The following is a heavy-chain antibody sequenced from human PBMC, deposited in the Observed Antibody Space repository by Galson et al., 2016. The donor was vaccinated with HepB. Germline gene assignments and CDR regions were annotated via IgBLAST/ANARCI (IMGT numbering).Heavy chain of an antibody. CDR3: ARVRRIGTTVVTRAEYFQH. Sequence: SLRLSCAASGFIVSSYWMHWVRQVPGKGLVWVSRIDIKGTTINYADSVKGRFTISRDNAKNTLYLQMNSLGAEDTAVYYCARVRRIGTTVVTRAEYFQHWGQGTLVTVSS. V-gene: IGHV3-74*01. CDR1: GFIVSSYW. D-gene: IGHD4-23*01. J-gene: IGHJ1*01. CDR2: IDIKGTTI.